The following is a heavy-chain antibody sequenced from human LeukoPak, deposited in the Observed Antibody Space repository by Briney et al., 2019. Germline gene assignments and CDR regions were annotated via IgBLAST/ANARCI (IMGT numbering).Heavy chain of an antibody. CDR2: ISWNSGSI. J-gene: IGHJ5*02. CDR1: GFTFDDYA. D-gene: IGHD3-22*01. CDR3: AASRGYDSSGYYTGNWFDP. V-gene: IGHV3-9*03. Sequence: TGGSLRLSCAASGFTFDDYAMHWVRQAPGKGLEWVSGISWNSGSIGYADSVKGRFTISRDNAKNSLYLQMNSLRAEDMALYYCAASRGYDSSGYYTGNWFDPWGQGTLVTVSS.